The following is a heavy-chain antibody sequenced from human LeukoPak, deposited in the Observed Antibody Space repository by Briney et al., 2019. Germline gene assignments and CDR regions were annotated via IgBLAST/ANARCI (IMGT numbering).Heavy chain of an antibody. CDR1: GGSISSGSYY. D-gene: IGHD4-17*01. Sequence: SQTLSLTCTVSGGSISSGSYYWSWIRQPPGKGLEWTGRIYTSGTTNYNPSLKSRVTISVDTSKNQFSLKLSSVTAADTAVYYCARGPEEDDYEYYFDYWGQGTLVTVSS. CDR3: ARGPEEDDYEYYFDY. J-gene: IGHJ4*02. V-gene: IGHV4-61*02. CDR2: IYTSGTT.